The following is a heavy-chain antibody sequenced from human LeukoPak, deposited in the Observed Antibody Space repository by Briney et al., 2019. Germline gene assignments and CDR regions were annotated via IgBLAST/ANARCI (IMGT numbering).Heavy chain of an antibody. J-gene: IGHJ4*02. CDR3: ARVGYCSSTSCLDFDY. V-gene: IGHV1-18*01. D-gene: IGHD2-2*01. CDR2: ISAYNGNT. Sequence: GASVKVSCKASGYTFTSYGISWVRQAPGQGLEWMGCISAYNGNTNYAQKLQGRVTMTTDTSTSTAYMELRSLRSDDTAVYYCARVGYCSSTSCLDFDYWGQGTLVTVSS. CDR1: GYTFTSYG.